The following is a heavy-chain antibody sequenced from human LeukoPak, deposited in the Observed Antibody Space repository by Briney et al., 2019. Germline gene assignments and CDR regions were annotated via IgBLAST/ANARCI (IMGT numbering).Heavy chain of an antibody. CDR3: ARGAKYYYGSGSYHFDY. D-gene: IGHD3-10*01. CDR1: GGSFSGYY. CDR2: INHSGST. J-gene: IGHJ4*02. V-gene: IGHV4-34*01. Sequence: SETLSLTCAVYGGSFSGYYWSWIRQPPGKGLEWIGEINHSGSTNYSPSLKSRVTISVDTSKNQFSLKLSSVTAADTAVYYCARGAKYYYGSGSYHFDYWGQGTLVTVSS.